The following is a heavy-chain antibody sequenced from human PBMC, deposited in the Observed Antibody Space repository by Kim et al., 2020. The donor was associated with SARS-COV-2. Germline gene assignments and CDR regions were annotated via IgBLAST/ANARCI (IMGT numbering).Heavy chain of an antibody. V-gene: IGHV5-51*01. CDR2: IYPGDSDT. D-gene: IGHD1-26*01. J-gene: IGHJ6*02. CDR1: GYSFTSYW. Sequence: GESLKISCKGSGYSFTSYWIGWVRQMPGKGLEWMGIIYPGDSDTRYSPSFQGQVTISADKSISTAYLQWSSLKALDTAMYYCARAPTTDYYYYGMDVWGQGTTVTVSS. CDR3: ARAPTTDYYYYGMDV.